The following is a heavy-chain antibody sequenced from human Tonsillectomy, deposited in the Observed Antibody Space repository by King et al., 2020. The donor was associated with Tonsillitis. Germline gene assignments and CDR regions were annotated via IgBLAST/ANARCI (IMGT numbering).Heavy chain of an antibody. CDR3: AKAMVVTGLLDS. CDR2: VRNSGGVT. Sequence: VQLVESGGGLVQPGGSLRLSCAASGFSFSGYAMSWVRQAPGKGLEWGAGVRNSGGVTYYADSVKGRFTLSRDNSKNTLYLQMNSLRAEDTALYYCAKAMVVTGLLDSWGQGTLVTVSS. CDR1: GFSFSGYA. V-gene: IGHV3-23*04. J-gene: IGHJ4*02. D-gene: IGHD2-21*02.